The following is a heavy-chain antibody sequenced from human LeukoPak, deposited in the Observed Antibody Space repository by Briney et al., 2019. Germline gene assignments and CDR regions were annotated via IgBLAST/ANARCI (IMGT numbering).Heavy chain of an antibody. V-gene: IGHV3-30*18. J-gene: IGHJ4*02. D-gene: IGHD3-3*01. CDR2: ISYDGSNK. CDR1: GFTFDDYA. Sequence: GGSLRLSCAASGFTFDDYAMPWVRQAPGKGLEWVAVISYDGSNKYYADSVKGRFTISRDNSKNTLYLQMNSLRAEDTAVYYCAKDKIFGVVIHYYFDYWGQGTLVTVSS. CDR3: AKDKIFGVVIHYYFDY.